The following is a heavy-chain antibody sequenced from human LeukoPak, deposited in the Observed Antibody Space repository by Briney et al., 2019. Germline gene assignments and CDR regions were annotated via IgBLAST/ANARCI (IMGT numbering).Heavy chain of an antibody. CDR2: IIPIFGTA. D-gene: IGHD1-26*01. J-gene: IGHJ3*02. Sequence: SVKVSCKASGGTFSSYAISWVRQAPGQGLEWMGGIIPIFGTANYAQKFQGRVTITTDESTSTAYMELSSLRSEDTAVYYCARGISGSYSTGGAFDIWGQGTMVTVSS. V-gene: IGHV1-69*05. CDR1: GGTFSSYA. CDR3: ARGISGSYSTGGAFDI.